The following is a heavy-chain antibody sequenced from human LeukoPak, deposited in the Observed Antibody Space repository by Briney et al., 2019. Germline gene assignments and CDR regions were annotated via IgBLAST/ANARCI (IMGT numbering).Heavy chain of an antibody. D-gene: IGHD2/OR15-2a*01. V-gene: IGHV4-39*07. J-gene: IGHJ4*02. CDR1: GGSISSSSYY. CDR3: ARAFPHFDY. CDR2: IYYSGST. Sequence: PSETLSLTCTVSGGSISSSSYYWGWIRQPPGKGLEWIGSIYYSGSTYHNPSLKSRVTISVDTSKNQFSLKLTSVTAADTAVYYCARAFPHFDYWGQGTLVTVSS.